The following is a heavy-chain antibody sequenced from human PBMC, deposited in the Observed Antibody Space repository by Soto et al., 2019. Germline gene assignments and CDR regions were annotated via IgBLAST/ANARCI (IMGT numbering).Heavy chain of an antibody. CDR2: IWYDGSNK. Sequence: GGSLRLSCAASGFTFSSYGMHWVRQAPGKGLEWVAVIWYDGSNKYYADSVKGRFTISRDNSKNTLYLQMNSLRAEDTAVYYCARVQQYYYGMDVWGQGTTVTVSS. D-gene: IGHD5-18*01. CDR3: ARVQQYYYGMDV. J-gene: IGHJ6*02. CDR1: GFTFSSYG. V-gene: IGHV3-33*01.